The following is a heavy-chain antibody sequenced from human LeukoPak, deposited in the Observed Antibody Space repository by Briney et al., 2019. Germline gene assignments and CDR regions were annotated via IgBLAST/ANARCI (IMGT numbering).Heavy chain of an antibody. V-gene: IGHV1-18*01. CDR3: ASLKNYYDSSGYLVTDAFDI. D-gene: IGHD3-22*01. J-gene: IGHJ3*02. CDR2: ISAYNGNT. Sequence: ASVKVSCKASGYTFTSYGISWVRQAPGQGFEWMGWISAYNGNTNYAQKLQGRVTMTTDTSTSTAYMELRSLKSDDTAVYYCASLKNYYDSSGYLVTDAFDIWGQGTMVTVSS. CDR1: GYTFTSYG.